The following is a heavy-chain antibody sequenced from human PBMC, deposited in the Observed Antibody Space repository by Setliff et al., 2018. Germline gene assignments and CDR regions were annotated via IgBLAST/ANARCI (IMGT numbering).Heavy chain of an antibody. CDR1: GGSISSYY. D-gene: IGHD5-18*01. Sequence: SETLSLTCTVSGGSISSYYWSWIRQPPGKGLEWIGYIYHNGNTNFNPSLKTRVTMSVDTSKNQFALNLTSVTAADTAVYYCVRDRTAYSYGLDVWGQGAKVTVSS. CDR3: VRDRTAYSYGLDV. J-gene: IGHJ6*02. CDR2: IYHNGNT. V-gene: IGHV4-59*01.